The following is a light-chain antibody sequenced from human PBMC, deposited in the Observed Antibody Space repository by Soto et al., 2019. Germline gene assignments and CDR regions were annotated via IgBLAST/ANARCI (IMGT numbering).Light chain of an antibody. CDR2: DVS. V-gene: IGLV2-11*01. Sequence: QSVLTQPRSVSGSPGQSVTISCTGTSNDVGGYDYVSWYQQHPGKAPKLIIYDVSKRPSGVPDRFSGSKSGNTASLTISGLQAEDEDDYYCCSYAGTYSYVFGTETKRTVL. CDR3: CSYAGTYSYV. J-gene: IGLJ1*01. CDR1: SNDVGGYDY.